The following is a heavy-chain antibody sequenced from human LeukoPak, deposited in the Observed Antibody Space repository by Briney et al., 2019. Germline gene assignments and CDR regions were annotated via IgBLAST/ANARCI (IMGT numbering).Heavy chain of an antibody. V-gene: IGHV3-73*01. CDR1: GYTLSGSA. J-gene: IGHJ5*02. CDR2: IRSKANSYAT. Sequence: AGGSLRLSCAASGYTLSGSAMHWVREACGKGLEWVGRIRSKANSYATVYAASVKGRFTISRDDSKNTAYLQMNSLKTEDTAVYYCTREYCSSTSCYNHWGQGTLVTVSS. CDR3: TREYCSSTSCYNH. D-gene: IGHD2-2*02.